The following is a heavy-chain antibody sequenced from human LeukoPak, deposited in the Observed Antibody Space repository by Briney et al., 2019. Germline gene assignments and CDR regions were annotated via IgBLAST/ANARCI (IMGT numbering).Heavy chain of an antibody. Sequence: GGSLRLSCAASGFTFSSYSMNWVRQAPGKGLEWVSSISSSSSYIYYADSVKGRFTISRDNAKNSLYLQMNSLRAEDTAVYYCAKGVDYCSGGSCPADYWGPGTLVTVSS. D-gene: IGHD2-15*01. J-gene: IGHJ4*02. CDR1: GFTFSSYS. V-gene: IGHV3-21*01. CDR3: AKGVDYCSGGSCPADY. CDR2: ISSSSSYI.